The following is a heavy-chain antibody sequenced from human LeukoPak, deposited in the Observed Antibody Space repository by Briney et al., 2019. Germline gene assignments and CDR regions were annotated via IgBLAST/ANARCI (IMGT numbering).Heavy chain of an antibody. CDR2: ISSSSSYI. CDR3: AKLHYGANSGGRYGMDV. V-gene: IGHV3-21*04. CDR1: GFTFSSYS. D-gene: IGHD4-23*01. J-gene: IGHJ6*02. Sequence: GGSLRLSCAASGFTFSSYSMNWVRQAPGKGLEWVSSISSSSSYIYYADSVKGRFTISRDNSKNTLYLQMNSLRAEDTAVYYCAKLHYGANSGGRYGMDVWGQGTTVTVSS.